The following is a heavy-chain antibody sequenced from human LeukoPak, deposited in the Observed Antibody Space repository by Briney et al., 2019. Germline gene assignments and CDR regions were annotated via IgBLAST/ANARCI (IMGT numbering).Heavy chain of an antibody. Sequence: SETLSLTCTVSGGSISSYYWSWIRQPPGKGLEGIGYIYYSGSTNYNPSLTSRATISVDTSKNQFSLKLSSVTAAATAVYSCARDTLAKLRSPTKQRAPHSYYYGMDVWGQGTTVTVSS. J-gene: IGHJ6*02. CDR1: GGSISSYY. V-gene: IGHV4-59*01. CDR3: ARDTLAKLRSPTKQRAPHSYYYGMDV. D-gene: IGHD6-25*01. CDR2: IYYSGST.